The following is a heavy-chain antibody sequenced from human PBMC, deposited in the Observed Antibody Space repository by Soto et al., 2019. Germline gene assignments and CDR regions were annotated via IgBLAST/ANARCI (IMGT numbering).Heavy chain of an antibody. J-gene: IGHJ4*02. Sequence: GASVKVSCKTSGGTFSTYAIYWVRQAPGQGLEWMGAIIPLFGTADYAQKFQGGVTITADESTSTAYMELSSLRPEDTAVYYCARPKGSYSSGYYYFDYWGQGTLVTVSS. CDR3: ARPKGSYSSGYYYFDY. CDR1: GGTFSTYA. V-gene: IGHV1-69*13. CDR2: IIPLFGTA. D-gene: IGHD6-19*01.